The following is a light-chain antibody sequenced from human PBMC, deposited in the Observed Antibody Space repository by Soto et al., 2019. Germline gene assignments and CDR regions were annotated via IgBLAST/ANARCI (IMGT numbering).Light chain of an antibody. CDR3: QQYGSSPRT. V-gene: IGKV3-20*01. Sequence: EIVLTQSPGTLSLSPGERDTLSCRASQSVSSSYLAWYQQKPGQAPRLLIYGASSRATGIPDRFSGSGSGKDFTLTISRLEPEDFAVYYCQQYGSSPRTFGQGTKVEIK. CDR1: QSVSSSY. CDR2: GAS. J-gene: IGKJ1*01.